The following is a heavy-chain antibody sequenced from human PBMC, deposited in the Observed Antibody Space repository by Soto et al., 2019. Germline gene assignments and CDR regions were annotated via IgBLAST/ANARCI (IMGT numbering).Heavy chain of an antibody. J-gene: IGHJ4*02. Sequence: GGSLRLSCAASGFTFSSYSMNWVRQAPGKGLEWVSYISSSSSTIYYADSVKGRFTISRDNDKNSLYLQMNSLRDEDTAVYYCASRGLMVATTPFDYWGQGTLVTVSS. V-gene: IGHV3-48*02. CDR2: ISSSSSTI. CDR3: ASRGLMVATTPFDY. CDR1: GFTFSSYS. D-gene: IGHD5-12*01.